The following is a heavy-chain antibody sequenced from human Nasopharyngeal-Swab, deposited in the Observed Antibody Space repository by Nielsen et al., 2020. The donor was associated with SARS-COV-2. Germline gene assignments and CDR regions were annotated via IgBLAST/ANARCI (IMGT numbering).Heavy chain of an antibody. D-gene: IGHD3-10*01. CDR3: ARRRFGEEQQNSNYYYYGMDV. CDR2: IYYSGST. CDR1: GGSISSSSYY. Sequence: SETLSLTCTVSGGSISSSSYYWGWIRQPPGKGLEWLGSIYYSGSTYYNPSLKSRVTISVDTSKNQFSLKLSSVTAADTAVYYCARRRFGEEQQNSNYYYYGMDVWGQGTTVTVSS. V-gene: IGHV4-39*01. J-gene: IGHJ6*02.